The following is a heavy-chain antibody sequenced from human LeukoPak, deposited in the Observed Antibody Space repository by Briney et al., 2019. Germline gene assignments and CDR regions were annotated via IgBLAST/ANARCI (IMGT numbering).Heavy chain of an antibody. D-gene: IGHD1-26*01. CDR2: TYYRSKWYS. V-gene: IGHV6-1*01. Sequence: SQTLSLTCAISGDSVSSNSASWNWIRQFPSRGLEWLGRTYYRSKWYSEFAGSVRGRITINADTSKNQFSLQLYSVTPDDTAVYYCARDAGWEILHAFDIWGQGTMVTVSS. CDR1: GDSVSSNSAS. J-gene: IGHJ3*02. CDR3: ARDAGWEILHAFDI.